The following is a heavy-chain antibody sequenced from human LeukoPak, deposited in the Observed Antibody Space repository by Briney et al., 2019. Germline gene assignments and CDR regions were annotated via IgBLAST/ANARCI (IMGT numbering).Heavy chain of an antibody. CDR3: ATTASRGPQSAEYFQY. V-gene: IGHV3-33*01. Sequence: WGSLRLSCAASGFTFSNYGMHWVGQAPGKGLEWVAVIWYDGSNKYCSDSVKGRFTISRDNSKNTLYLQMNSLRAEDTAVYYCATTASRGPQSAEYFQYWGNGTLASVSS. J-gene: IGHJ1*01. CDR2: IWYDGSNK. CDR1: GFTFSNYG.